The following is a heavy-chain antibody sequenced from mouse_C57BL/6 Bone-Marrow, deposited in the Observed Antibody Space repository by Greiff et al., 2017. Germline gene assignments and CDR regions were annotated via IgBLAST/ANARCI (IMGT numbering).Heavy chain of an antibody. CDR2: IDPENGDT. CDR3: TTGGSNYDWFAY. Sequence: EVQLQQSGAELVRPGASVKLSCTASGFNIKDDYMHWVKQRPEQGLEWIGWIDPENGDTEYASKFQGKATITADTSSNTAYLQLSSLTSEDTAVYVCTTGGSNYDWFAYWGQGTLVTVSA. D-gene: IGHD2-5*01. V-gene: IGHV14-4*01. J-gene: IGHJ3*01. CDR1: GFNIKDDY.